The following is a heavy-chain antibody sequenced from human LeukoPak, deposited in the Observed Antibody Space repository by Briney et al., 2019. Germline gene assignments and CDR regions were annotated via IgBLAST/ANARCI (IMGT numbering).Heavy chain of an antibody. CDR1: GGSISSGGYS. Sequence: PSETLSLTCAVSGGSISSGGYSWSWIRQPPGKGLEWIGYIYHSGSTYYNPSLKGRVTISVDRSKNQFSLKLSSVTAADTAVYYCARAPSYYGSGSYYAFDIWGQGTMVTVSS. V-gene: IGHV4-30-2*01. D-gene: IGHD3-10*01. CDR2: IYHSGST. J-gene: IGHJ3*02. CDR3: ARAPSYYGSGSYYAFDI.